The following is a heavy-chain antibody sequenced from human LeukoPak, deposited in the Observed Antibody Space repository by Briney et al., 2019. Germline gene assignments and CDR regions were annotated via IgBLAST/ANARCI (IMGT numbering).Heavy chain of an antibody. Sequence: GGSLRLSCAASGFTFRRDWMRWGRETPGEGVEGVGIIMQDGSANYYVDSVKGRFTISRDNAKNSLYLQMKSLRAEDTAVYYCARGPGRAFDIWGQGTMVTVSS. CDR1: GFTFRRDW. V-gene: IGHV3-7*03. J-gene: IGHJ3*02. D-gene: IGHD1-26*01. CDR3: ARGPGRAFDI. CDR2: IMQDGSAN.